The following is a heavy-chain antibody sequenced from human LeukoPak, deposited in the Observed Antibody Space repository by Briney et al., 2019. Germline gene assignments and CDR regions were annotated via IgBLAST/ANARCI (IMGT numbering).Heavy chain of an antibody. D-gene: IGHD5-18*01. Sequence: GGSLRLSCAASGFTFSSYGMHWVRQAPGKGLEWVAFIRYDGSNKYYADSVKGRFTISRDNSKNTLYLQMNSLRAEDTAVYYCARGRADTSTIYYYMDVWGKGTTVTVSS. V-gene: IGHV3-30*02. CDR1: GFTFSSYG. CDR2: IRYDGSNK. CDR3: ARGRADTSTIYYYMDV. J-gene: IGHJ6*03.